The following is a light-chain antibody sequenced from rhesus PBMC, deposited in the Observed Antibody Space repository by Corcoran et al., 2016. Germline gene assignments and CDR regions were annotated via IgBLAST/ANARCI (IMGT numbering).Light chain of an antibody. J-gene: IGKJ2*01. Sequence: DIQMTQSPSSLSASVGDTVTITCRASQSISSWLAWYQQEPGKAPILLIYKASRLLSGVPSRFSGSGSGTDFTLTISSLQSEDFATYYCLQYASSPYSFGQGTKVEIK. V-gene: IGKV1-22*01. CDR1: QSISSW. CDR2: KAS. CDR3: LQYASSPYS.